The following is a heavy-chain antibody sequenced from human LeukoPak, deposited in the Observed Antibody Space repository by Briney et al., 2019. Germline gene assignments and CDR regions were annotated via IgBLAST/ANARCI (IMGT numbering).Heavy chain of an antibody. J-gene: IGHJ6*02. CDR3: AGEAVVPAAIGGMDV. CDR2: INHSGST. D-gene: IGHD2-2*01. CDR1: GGSFSGYY. Sequence: PSETLSLTCAGYGGSFSGYYWSWIRQPPGKGLEWIGEINHSGSTNYNPSLKSRVTISVDTSKNQFSLKLSSVTAADTAVYYCAGEAVVPAAIGGMDVWGQGTTVTVSS. V-gene: IGHV4-34*01.